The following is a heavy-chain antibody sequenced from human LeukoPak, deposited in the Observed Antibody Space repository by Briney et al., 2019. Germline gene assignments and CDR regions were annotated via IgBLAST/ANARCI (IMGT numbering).Heavy chain of an antibody. Sequence: PSETLSLTCTVSGYSISSGYYWAWIRQPPGKGLEWIGSIFHTGSTYHNPSLKSRVTISVDTSKNQFSLKLSSVTAADTAVYYCARVKRVRGDPFYYYYMDVWGKGTTVTISS. J-gene: IGHJ6*03. CDR3: ARVKRVRGDPFYYYYMDV. D-gene: IGHD3-10*01. CDR2: IFHTGST. V-gene: IGHV4-38-2*02. CDR1: GYSISSGYY.